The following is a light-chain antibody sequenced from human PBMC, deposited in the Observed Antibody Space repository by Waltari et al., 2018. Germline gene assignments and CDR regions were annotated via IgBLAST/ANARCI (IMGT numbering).Light chain of an antibody. Sequence: QSALTQPASVSGSPGQSITISCSGTDSDVGAYDFVSLYQQHPAKDPHLIIFEVSNRPSGIATRFSASTSGKTASLTISGLQAEDEADYYCSSYTTSSAPGVFGTGTRVTVL. CDR1: DSDVGAYDF. CDR2: EVS. J-gene: IGLJ1*01. CDR3: SSYTTSSAPGV. V-gene: IGLV2-14*01.